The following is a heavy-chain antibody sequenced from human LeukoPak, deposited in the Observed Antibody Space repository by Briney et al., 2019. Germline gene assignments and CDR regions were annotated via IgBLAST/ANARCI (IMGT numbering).Heavy chain of an antibody. Sequence: ASVKVSCKASGYTFTGYYMHWVRQAPGQGLEWMGWINPNSGGTNYAQKFQGRVTMTRDTSISTAYMELSRLRSDDTAVCYCARSITMVRGFDPWGQGTLVTVSS. CDR3: ARSITMVRGFDP. CDR1: GYTFTGYY. CDR2: INPNSGGT. D-gene: IGHD3-10*01. J-gene: IGHJ5*02. V-gene: IGHV1-2*02.